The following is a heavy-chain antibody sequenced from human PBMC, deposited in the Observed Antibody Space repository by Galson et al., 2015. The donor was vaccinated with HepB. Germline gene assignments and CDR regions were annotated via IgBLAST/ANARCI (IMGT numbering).Heavy chain of an antibody. CDR1: GGTFSSYT. Sequence: SVKVSCKASGGTFSSYTISWVRQAPGQGLEWMGRIIPILGIANYAQKFQGRVTITADKSTSTAYMELSSLRSEDTAVYYCARAGIAAAGTGRREDYYYYYMDVWGKGTTVTVSS. CDR2: IIPILGIA. J-gene: IGHJ6*03. V-gene: IGHV1-69*02. CDR3: ARAGIAAAGTGRREDYYYYYMDV. D-gene: IGHD6-13*01.